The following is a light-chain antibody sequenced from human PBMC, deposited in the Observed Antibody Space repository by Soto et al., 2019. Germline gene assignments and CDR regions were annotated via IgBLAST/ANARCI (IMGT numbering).Light chain of an antibody. J-gene: IGLJ1*01. CDR3: QSYDSSLSGKV. CDR1: SSNIGAGYD. Sequence: QSVLTQPPSVSGAPGQRVTISCTGSSSNIGAGYDVHWYQQFPGTAPKLLIYGNNNRPSGVPDRFAGSKSGTSASLVITGLQAEDEAEYYCQSYDSSLSGKVFGTGTKLTVL. V-gene: IGLV1-40*01. CDR2: GNN.